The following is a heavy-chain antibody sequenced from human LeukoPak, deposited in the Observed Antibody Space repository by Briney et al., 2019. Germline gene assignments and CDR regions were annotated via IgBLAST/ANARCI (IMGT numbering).Heavy chain of an antibody. CDR2: IYHSGST. CDR3: ARGGSHLWQPFDS. Sequence: SETLPLTCTVSGGSISSYYWSWIRQPPGKGLEWIGDIYHSGSTNSNPSLKSRVTLSLDKSKNQFSLKLSSVTAADTAVYYCARGGSHLWQPFDSWGQGTLVTVSS. V-gene: IGHV4-59*12. J-gene: IGHJ4*02. CDR1: GGSISSYY. D-gene: IGHD5-18*01.